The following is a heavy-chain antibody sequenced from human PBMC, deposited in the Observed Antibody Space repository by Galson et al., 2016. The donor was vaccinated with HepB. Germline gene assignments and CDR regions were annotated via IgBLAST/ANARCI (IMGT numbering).Heavy chain of an antibody. Sequence: FTFDDHGLTWVRQAPGKGLEWVSAITGSGGSTYYADSVKGRFTISRDNSKNTLFLQMNSLRAEDTAVYYCAKLRVPITIFGVVIIGGWFDPWGQGTLVTVSS. CDR1: FTFDDHG. CDR2: ITGSGGST. CDR3: AKLRVPITIFGVVIIGGWFDP. J-gene: IGHJ5*02. V-gene: IGHV3-23*01. D-gene: IGHD3-3*01.